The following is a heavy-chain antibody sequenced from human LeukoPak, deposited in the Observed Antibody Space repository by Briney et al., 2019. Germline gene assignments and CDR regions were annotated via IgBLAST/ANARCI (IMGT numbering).Heavy chain of an antibody. CDR3: ASSMPGRVAIGWFDT. CDR2: IKSRNDGGTT. CDR1: GLTFSNAW. J-gene: IGHJ5*02. Sequence: GGSLRLSCAASGLTFSNAWMNWVRQAPGKGLEWVGRIKSRNDGGTTDCAAPVKGRFSISRDDSKNTLYLQMSSLKTEDTAVYYCASSMPGRVAIGWFDTWGQGTLVTVSS. V-gene: IGHV3-15*01. D-gene: IGHD2/OR15-2a*01.